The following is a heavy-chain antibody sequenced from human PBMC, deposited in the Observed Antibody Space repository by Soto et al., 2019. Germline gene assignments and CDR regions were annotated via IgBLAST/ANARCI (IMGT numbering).Heavy chain of an antibody. CDR2: IYYSGST. CDR3: ASSIAAADPYYYYYMDV. CDR1: GDSVNSHY. Sequence: SETLSLTCTVSGDSVNSHYWSWIRRPPGKALEWIGYIYYSGSTNYNPSLKSRVTISVDTSKNQFSLKLSSVTAADTAVYYCASSIAAADPYYYYYMDVWGKGTTVTVSS. V-gene: IGHV4-59*02. J-gene: IGHJ6*03. D-gene: IGHD6-13*01.